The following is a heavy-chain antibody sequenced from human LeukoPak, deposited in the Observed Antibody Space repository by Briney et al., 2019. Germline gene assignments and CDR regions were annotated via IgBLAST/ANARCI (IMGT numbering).Heavy chain of an antibody. J-gene: IGHJ4*02. D-gene: IGHD5-18*01. CDR1: GFTFSTSG. V-gene: IGHV3-30*18. Sequence: GGSLRLSCTASGFTFSTSGMHWLRQAPGKGLEWVAVTSSDESEKHHADSVKGRFTISRDNSKNTLYLQMNSLRSEDTAVYYCAKPTAPHGYSYGLDQWGQGTLVTVSS. CDR2: TSSDESEK. CDR3: AKPTAPHGYSYGLDQ.